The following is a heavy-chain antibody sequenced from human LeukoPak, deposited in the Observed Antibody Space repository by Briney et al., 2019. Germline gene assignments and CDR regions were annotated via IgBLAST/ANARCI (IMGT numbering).Heavy chain of an antibody. CDR3: ARERDCGSTNSVAYFFDY. V-gene: IGHV3-21*01. D-gene: IGHD2-2*01. CDR1: GFTFSTYG. J-gene: IGHJ4*02. Sequence: GGSLRLSCEASGFTFSTYGMDWVRQAPGKGLEWVSSISASSKYIWYADSVKGRFTISRDNARNSLYLQINSLRAEDTAVYYCARERDCGSTNSVAYFFDYWGQGTLVTVSS. CDR2: ISASSKYI.